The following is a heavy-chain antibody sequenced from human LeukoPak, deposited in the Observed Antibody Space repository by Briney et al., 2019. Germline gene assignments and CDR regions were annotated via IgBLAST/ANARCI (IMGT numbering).Heavy chain of an antibody. D-gene: IGHD2-15*01. CDR1: GGSISSYY. Sequence: SETLSLTCTVSGGSISSYYWSWLRQPPGKGLEWIGYIYYSGSTNYNPSLTSRVTISVDTSKNQFSLKLSSVTAADTAVYYCARDPGYCSGGSCPFDYWGQGTLVTVSS. CDR3: ARDPGYCSGGSCPFDY. J-gene: IGHJ4*02. V-gene: IGHV4-59*01. CDR2: IYYSGST.